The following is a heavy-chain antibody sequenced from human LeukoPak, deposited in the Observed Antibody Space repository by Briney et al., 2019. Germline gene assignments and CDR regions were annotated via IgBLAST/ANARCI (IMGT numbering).Heavy chain of an antibody. CDR2: IYYSGST. V-gene: IGHV4-39*01. CDR1: GGSISSSSYY. Sequence: SETLSLTCTVSGGSISSSSYYWGWIRQPPGKGLEWIGSIYYSGSTYYNPSLKSRVTISVDTSKNQFSLKLSSVTAADTAVYYCARRGSYYYDSSGCYWDYWGQGTLVTVSS. D-gene: IGHD3-22*01. J-gene: IGHJ4*02. CDR3: ARRGSYYYDSSGCYWDY.